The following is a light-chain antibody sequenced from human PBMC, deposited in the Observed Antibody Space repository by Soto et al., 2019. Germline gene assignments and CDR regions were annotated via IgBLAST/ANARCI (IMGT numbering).Light chain of an antibody. Sequence: QSVLTQPRSVSGSPGQSVTISCTGTSSDVGGYNYVSWYQQLPGKAPKLMIYEVRHRPSGISNRFSGSKSGNTASLTISGLQAEDEADFYCTSYTSSSTYVFGTGTKLTVL. CDR1: SSDVGGYNY. V-gene: IGLV2-14*01. J-gene: IGLJ1*01. CDR2: EVR. CDR3: TSYTSSSTYV.